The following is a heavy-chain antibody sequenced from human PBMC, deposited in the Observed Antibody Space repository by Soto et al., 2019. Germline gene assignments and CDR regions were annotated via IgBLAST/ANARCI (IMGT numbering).Heavy chain of an antibody. Sequence: QVQLVQSGSEVKKPGASVRVSCKASSYTFTSYGISWVRHAPGQVLEWVGWVSPYYGETNYAQKFRGRVTMTTDTSTSTAYTDLKGLRADDTAQYYCARDWDYDYKDDRFDNWGQGTMVTVTS. CDR1: SYTFTSYG. J-gene: IGHJ3*02. CDR3: ARDWDYDYKDDRFDN. CDR2: VSPYYGET. V-gene: IGHV1-18*01. D-gene: IGHD3-16*01.